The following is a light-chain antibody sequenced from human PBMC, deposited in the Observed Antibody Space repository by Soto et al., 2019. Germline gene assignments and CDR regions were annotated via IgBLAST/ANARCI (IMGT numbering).Light chain of an antibody. CDR3: TSYTSSSARV. Sequence: QSVLTQPASVSGSPGQSITISCTGTSSDVGGYDYVSWYQQHPGKAPKLIIYEVSSRPSGISNRFSGSKSGNTASLTISGLQAEDEADYYCTSYTSSSARVFGTGTKVTVL. CDR2: EVS. J-gene: IGLJ1*01. CDR1: SSDVGGYDY. V-gene: IGLV2-14*01.